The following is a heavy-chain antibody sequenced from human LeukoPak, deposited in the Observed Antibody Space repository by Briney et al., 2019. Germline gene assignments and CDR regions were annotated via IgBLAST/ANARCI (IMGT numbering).Heavy chain of an antibody. Sequence: GGSLRLSCAASGFTFDDYAMHWVRQAPGKGLEWVSGISWNSGSIGYADSVKGRFTISRDNAKNSLYLQMSSLRADDTALYFGARGYSYGRNWYFDLWGRGTLVTVSS. D-gene: IGHD5-18*01. CDR1: GFTFDDYA. CDR3: ARGYSYGRNWYFDL. CDR2: ISWNSGSI. V-gene: IGHV3-9*01. J-gene: IGHJ2*01.